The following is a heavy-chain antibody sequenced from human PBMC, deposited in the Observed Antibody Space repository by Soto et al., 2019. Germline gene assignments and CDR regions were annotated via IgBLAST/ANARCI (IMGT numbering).Heavy chain of an antibody. CDR3: ASSPRGYCSSTSCRELGNYYGMDV. D-gene: IGHD2-2*01. Sequence: GESLKISCKGSGYSFTSYWISWVRQMPGKGLEWMGRIDPSDSYTNYSPSFQGHVTISADKSISTAYLQWSSLKASDTAMYYCASSPRGYCSSTSCRELGNYYGMDVWGQGTTVTVSS. V-gene: IGHV5-10-1*01. CDR2: IDPSDSYT. CDR1: GYSFTSYW. J-gene: IGHJ6*02.